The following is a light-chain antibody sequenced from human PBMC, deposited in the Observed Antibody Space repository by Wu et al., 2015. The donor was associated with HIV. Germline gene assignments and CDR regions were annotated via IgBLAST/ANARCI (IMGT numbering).Light chain of an antibody. Sequence: DIQMTQSPSSLSASVGDRVTITCRASQGISNFLAWYQQKPGEPPKVLIYAASTVQSGVPSRFSGSGSGTDFTLTISSLQPEDVATYYCQKYNTAPWTFGQGTKVEMK. CDR1: QGISNF. J-gene: IGKJ1*01. CDR3: QKYNTAPWT. CDR2: AAS. V-gene: IGKV1-27*01.